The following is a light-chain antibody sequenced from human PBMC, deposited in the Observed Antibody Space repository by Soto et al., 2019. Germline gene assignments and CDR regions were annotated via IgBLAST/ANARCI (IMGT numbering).Light chain of an antibody. CDR2: LNSDGSH. Sequence: QLVLTQSPSASASLGASVKLTCTLSSGHSSYAIAWHQQQPEKAPRYLMKLNSDGSHTKGDGIPDRFSGSSSGAERYLTISSLQSEDEADYYCQTWGTGIQVFGGGTKLTVL. CDR1: SGHSSYA. J-gene: IGLJ2*01. CDR3: QTWGTGIQV. V-gene: IGLV4-69*01.